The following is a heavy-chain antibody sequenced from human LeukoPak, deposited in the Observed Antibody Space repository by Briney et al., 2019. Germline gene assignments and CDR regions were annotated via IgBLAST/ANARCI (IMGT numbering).Heavy chain of an antibody. CDR3: ARVKEMATIAIDY. J-gene: IGHJ4*02. D-gene: IGHD5-24*01. V-gene: IGHV3-21*01. CDR1: GFTFSSYS. CDR2: ISSSSSYI. Sequence: PGGSLRLSCAASGFTFSSYSMNWVRQALGKGLEWVSSISSSSSYIYYADSVKGRFTISRDNAKNSLYLQMNSLRAEDTAVYYCARVKEMATIAIDYWGQGTLVTVSS.